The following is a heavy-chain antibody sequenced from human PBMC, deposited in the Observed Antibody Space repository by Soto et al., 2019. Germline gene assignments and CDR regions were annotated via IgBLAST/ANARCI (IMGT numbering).Heavy chain of an antibody. CDR3: AHGTILGVDGNAGGRDWFDP. CDR2: IYWDDDK. Sequence: QITLKESGPTLVKPTQTLTLTCTFSGFSLSTSGVGVGWIRQPPGKALEWLALIYWDDDKRYSPSLKSRLTLTKHTSKTQVVLTLTTMDPVDTATYYCAHGTILGVDGNAGGRDWFDPWGQGTLVTVSS. D-gene: IGHD3-3*01. V-gene: IGHV2-5*02. CDR1: GFSLSTSGVG. J-gene: IGHJ5*02.